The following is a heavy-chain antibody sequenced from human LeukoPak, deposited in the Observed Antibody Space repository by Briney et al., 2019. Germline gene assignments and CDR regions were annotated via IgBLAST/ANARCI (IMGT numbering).Heavy chain of an antibody. J-gene: IGHJ4*02. CDR2: ISTSGDST. V-gene: IGHV3-23*01. CDR3: ARKVYHRFDY. Sequence: GGSLRLSCAASGFTFSSYAMTWVRQAPGKGLEWVSAISTSGDSTYYADSVRGRFTISRDNSKNTLYLQMTSLRAEDTAVYYCARKVYHRFDYWGQGTLVTVSS. D-gene: IGHD2-2*01. CDR1: GFTFSSYA.